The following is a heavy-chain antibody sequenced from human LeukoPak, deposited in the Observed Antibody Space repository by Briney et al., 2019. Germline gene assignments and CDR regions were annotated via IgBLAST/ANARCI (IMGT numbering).Heavy chain of an antibody. J-gene: IGHJ6*03. V-gene: IGHV4-59*08. Sequence: PSETLSLTCAVSGSSISSGYYWSWIRQPPGKGLEWIGYIYYSGSTNYNPPLKSRVTISVDTSKNQFSLKLSSVTAADTAVYYCARHNRRYCSGGSCYLYYYYYYMDVWGKGTTVTVSS. CDR1: GSSISSGYY. CDR2: IYYSGST. CDR3: ARHNRRYCSGGSCYLYYYYYYMDV. D-gene: IGHD2-15*01.